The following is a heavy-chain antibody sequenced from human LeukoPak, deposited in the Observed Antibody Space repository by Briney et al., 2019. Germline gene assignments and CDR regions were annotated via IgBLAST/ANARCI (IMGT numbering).Heavy chain of an antibody. Sequence: SETLSLTCTVSGGSISSGGYYWSWMRQHPGKGLEWIGEINHSGSTNYNPSLKSRVTISVDTSKNQFSLKLSSVTAAVTAVYYCARSHIAVAGTGFDYWGQGTLVTVSS. J-gene: IGHJ4*02. CDR3: ARSHIAVAGTGFDY. CDR2: INHSGST. D-gene: IGHD6-19*01. CDR1: GGSISSGGYY. V-gene: IGHV4-39*07.